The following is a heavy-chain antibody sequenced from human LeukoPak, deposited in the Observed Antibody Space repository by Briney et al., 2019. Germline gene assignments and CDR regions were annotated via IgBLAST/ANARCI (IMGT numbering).Heavy chain of an antibody. CDR1: GGSFSGYY. Sequence: PSETLSLTCAVYGGSFSGYYWSWIRQPPGKGLEWIGYIYYSGSTNYNPSLKSRVTISVDTSKNQFSLKLSSVTAADTAVYYCAREYCSGGSCYPYFDYWGQGTLVTVSS. D-gene: IGHD2-15*01. J-gene: IGHJ4*02. CDR3: AREYCSGGSCYPYFDY. CDR2: IYYSGST. V-gene: IGHV4-59*01.